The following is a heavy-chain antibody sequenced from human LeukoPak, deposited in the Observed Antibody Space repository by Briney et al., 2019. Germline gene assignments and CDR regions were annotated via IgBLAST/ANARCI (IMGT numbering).Heavy chain of an antibody. J-gene: IGHJ5*02. D-gene: IGHD3-22*01. V-gene: IGHV4-59*01. CDR2: IYYSGST. CDR1: GGSISNYY. CDR3: ARGTMMVGP. Sequence: SETLSLTCTVSGGSISNYYWSWIRQPPGKGLEWIGFIYYSGSTTYNPSLKSRATISVDTSKNQFSLKLSSVTAADTAVYYCARGTMMVGPWGQGTLVSVSS.